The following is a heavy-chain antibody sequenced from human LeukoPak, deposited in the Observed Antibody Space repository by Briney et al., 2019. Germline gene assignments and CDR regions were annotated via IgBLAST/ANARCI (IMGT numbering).Heavy chain of an antibody. D-gene: IGHD3-22*01. J-gene: IGHJ4*02. Sequence: GESLKISCKGSGYSFTSYWIGWVRQMPGKGLEWMGIIYPGDSDTRYSPSFQGQVTISADKSISTAYLQWSSLKASDTAMYYCASPGLKPPSLQVYYYDSSGLSPPIYWGQGTLVTVSS. CDR1: GYSFTSYW. CDR3: ASPGLKPPSLQVYYYDSSGLSPPIY. V-gene: IGHV5-51*01. CDR2: IYPGDSDT.